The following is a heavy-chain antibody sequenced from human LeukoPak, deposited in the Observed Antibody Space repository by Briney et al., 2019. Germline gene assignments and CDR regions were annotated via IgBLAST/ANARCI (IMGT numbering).Heavy chain of an antibody. J-gene: IGHJ4*02. D-gene: IGHD3-10*01. V-gene: IGHV4-59*01. CDR2: IYCSGST. CDR1: GGSISSYN. Sequence: PSETLSLTCTLSGGSISSYNWCWIRPPPGEGLGWGGYIYCSGSTNYNPSPKSRVTISVDTYKNHFSLKLSSVSAADTAVYYCAREVAMVRGVWFDYWGQGTLVTVSS. CDR3: AREVAMVRGVWFDY.